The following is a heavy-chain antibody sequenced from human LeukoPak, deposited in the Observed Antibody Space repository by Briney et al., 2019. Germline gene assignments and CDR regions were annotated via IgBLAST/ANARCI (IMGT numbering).Heavy chain of an antibody. Sequence: GGSLRLSCAVSGFTFSSYWMSWVRQAPGKGLEWVANIKQDGSEKYHVDSVKGRFTISRDNAKNSLYLQMNSLRAEDTAVYYCARGLYSSSPPDYWGQGTLVTVSS. CDR1: GFTFSSYW. CDR3: ARGLYSSSPPDY. V-gene: IGHV3-7*01. J-gene: IGHJ4*02. CDR2: IKQDGSEK. D-gene: IGHD6-13*01.